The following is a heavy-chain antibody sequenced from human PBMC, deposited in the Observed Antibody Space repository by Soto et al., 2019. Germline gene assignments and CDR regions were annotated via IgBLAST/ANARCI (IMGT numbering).Heavy chain of an antibody. J-gene: IGHJ5*02. V-gene: IGHV3-48*01. CDR1: GFTFSSYS. CDR2: ISSSSSTI. CDR3: ASSVVATILNWFDP. D-gene: IGHD5-12*01. Sequence: EVQLVESGGGLVQPGGSLRLSCAASGFTFSSYSMNWVRQAPGKGLEWVSYISSSSSTIYYADSVKGRFTIPRDNAKNSRYLQMNSPRAEGTAVYYCASSVVATILNWFDPWGQGTLVTVSS.